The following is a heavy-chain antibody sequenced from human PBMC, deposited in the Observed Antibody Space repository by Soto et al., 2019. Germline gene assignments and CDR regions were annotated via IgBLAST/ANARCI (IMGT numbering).Heavy chain of an antibody. Sequence: LRLSCAASGFTLTTYAMTWVRQPPGKGLEWVSSMNGAATSTSYADSVKGRFTTSRDNSKNTLYLEMNSLRAEDTAVYYCARGGADHYNYGMDVWGQGTTVTVSS. D-gene: IGHD3-10*01. CDR2: MNGAATST. V-gene: IGHV3-23*05. CDR3: ARGGADHYNYGMDV. CDR1: GFTLTTYA. J-gene: IGHJ6*02.